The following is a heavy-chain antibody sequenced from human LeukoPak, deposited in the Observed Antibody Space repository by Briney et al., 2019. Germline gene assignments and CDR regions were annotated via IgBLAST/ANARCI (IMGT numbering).Heavy chain of an antibody. Sequence: GRSLRLSCAASGFTFSSYGMHWVRQAPGKGLEWVAVIWYDGSNKYYADSVKGRFTISRDNSKNTLYLQMNSLRAEDTAVYYCAKDRLGVAAAGMFDYWGQGTLVTVSS. CDR3: AKDRLGVAAAGMFDY. CDR1: GFTFSSYG. V-gene: IGHV3-33*06. D-gene: IGHD6-13*01. CDR2: IWYDGSNK. J-gene: IGHJ4*02.